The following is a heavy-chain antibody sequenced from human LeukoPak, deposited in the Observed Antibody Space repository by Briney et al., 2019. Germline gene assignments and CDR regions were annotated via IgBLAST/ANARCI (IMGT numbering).Heavy chain of an antibody. CDR3: ARGGDSSGYPFDY. D-gene: IGHD3-22*01. V-gene: IGHV4-34*01. Sequence: SETLSLTCAVYGGSFSGYYWSWIRKPPGKGLEWIGEINHSGSTNYNPSLKSRVTISVDTSKNQFSLKLSSVTAADTAVYYCARGGDSSGYPFDYWGQGTLVTVSS. CDR1: GGSFSGYY. J-gene: IGHJ4*02. CDR2: INHSGST.